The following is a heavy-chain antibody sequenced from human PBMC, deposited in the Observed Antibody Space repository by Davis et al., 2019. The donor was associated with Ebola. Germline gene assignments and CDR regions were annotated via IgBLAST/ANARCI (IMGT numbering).Heavy chain of an antibody. D-gene: IGHD6-13*01. CDR1: GFTFSSYW. J-gene: IGHJ6*02. V-gene: IGHV3-7*03. CDR3: ARGDSSSWYYYGMDV. Sequence: GALKISCAASGFTFSSYWMHWVRQAPGKGLEWVANIKQDGSEKYYVDSVKGRFTISRDNAKNSLYLQMNSLRAEDTAVYYCARGDSSSWYYYGMDVWGQGTTVTVSS. CDR2: IKQDGSEK.